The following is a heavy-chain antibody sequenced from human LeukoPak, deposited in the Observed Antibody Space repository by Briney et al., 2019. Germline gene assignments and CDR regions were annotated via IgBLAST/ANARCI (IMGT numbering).Heavy chain of an antibody. CDR1: GFTFSSHH. Sequence: PGGSLRLSCATSGFTFSSHHMNWVRQAPGKGLEWVASISSTSGYIYYADSLKGRFTISRDNAKNSLYLQMHSLRDEDTAVYYRARAPPRYGSGSFHFDFWGQGTLVTVSS. D-gene: IGHD3-10*01. V-gene: IGHV3-21*01. J-gene: IGHJ4*02. CDR3: ARAPPRYGSGSFHFDF. CDR2: ISSTSGYI.